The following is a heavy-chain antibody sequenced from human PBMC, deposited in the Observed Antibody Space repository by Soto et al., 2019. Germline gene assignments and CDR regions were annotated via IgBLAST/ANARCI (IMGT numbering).Heavy chain of an antibody. CDR2: VYYSGTT. J-gene: IGHJ4*02. CDR3: ARQYCINGVCPPHLISRFFDY. Sequence: SETLSLTCTVFGGSIGRSSYFWGWVRQPPXKGLEWIGSVYYSGTTYYNPSLKSRVTISVDTSNNQFSLRLSSVTAADTAVYYCARQYCINGVCPPHLISRFFDYWGQGALVTVSS. CDR1: GGSIGRSSYF. V-gene: IGHV4-39*01. D-gene: IGHD2-8*01.